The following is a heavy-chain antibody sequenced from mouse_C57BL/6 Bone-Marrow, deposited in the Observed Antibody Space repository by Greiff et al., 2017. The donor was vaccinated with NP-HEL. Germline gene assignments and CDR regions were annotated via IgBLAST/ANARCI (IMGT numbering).Heavy chain of an antibody. V-gene: IGHV7-3*01. CDR3: DRSGLRRGCDY. J-gene: IGHJ2*01. D-gene: IGHD2-2*01. Sequence: DVKLVESGGGLVQPGGSLSLSCAASGFTFTDSYMSWVRQPPEKALEWLGFIRNKANGYTTECSASVKGRFTMSRHHSQSTLYSQMTALRAEDRATNDCDRSGLRRGCDYGGQGTTPTVSA. CDR1: GFTFTDSY. CDR2: IRNKANGYTT.